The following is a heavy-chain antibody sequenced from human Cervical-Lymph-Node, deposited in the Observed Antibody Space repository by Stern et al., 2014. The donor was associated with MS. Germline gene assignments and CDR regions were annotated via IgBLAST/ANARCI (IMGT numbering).Heavy chain of an antibody. V-gene: IGHV1-46*01. CDR3: ARALAAALYAMDV. CDR1: GYTFTSYL. Sequence: VQLVQSGAEVKKPGASVKVSCKASGYTFTSYLLHWVRQAPGQGPEWMGIINPSGGSTTYAQRCQGRVTMTRDTSTRTVYMELSSLRSEDTAVYYCARALAAALYAMDVWGQGTTVTVSS. J-gene: IGHJ6*02. CDR2: INPSGGST. D-gene: IGHD6-13*01.